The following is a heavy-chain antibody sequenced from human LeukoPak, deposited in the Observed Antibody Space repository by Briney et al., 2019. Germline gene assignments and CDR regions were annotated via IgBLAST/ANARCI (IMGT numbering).Heavy chain of an antibody. CDR1: GGTFSSYA. J-gene: IGHJ4*02. CDR2: IIPIFGTA. Sequence: ASVKVSCKASGGTFSSYAISWVRQAPGQGLEWMGGIIPIFGTANYAQKFQGRVTITADESTSTAYMELSSLRSEDTAVYYCASRKRADVVALSGSFDYWGQGTLVTVSS. V-gene: IGHV1-69*13. CDR3: ASRKRADVVALSGSFDY. D-gene: IGHD2-15*01.